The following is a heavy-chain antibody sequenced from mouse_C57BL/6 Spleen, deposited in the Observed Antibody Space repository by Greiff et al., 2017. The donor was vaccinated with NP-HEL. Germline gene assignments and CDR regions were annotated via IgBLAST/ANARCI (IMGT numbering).Heavy chain of an antibody. CDR1: GYTFTSYW. J-gene: IGHJ4*01. CDR3: ARRVLYSSSNDYAMDS. Sequence: VQLQQSGAELAKPGASVKLSCKASGYTFTSYWMHWVKQRPGQGLEWIGYINPSSGYTKYNQKFKDKATLTADKSSSTAYMQLSSLTYEDSEVFYCARRVLYSSSNDYAMDSWGQGTSVTGSS. V-gene: IGHV1-7*01. CDR2: INPSSGYT. D-gene: IGHD1-1*01.